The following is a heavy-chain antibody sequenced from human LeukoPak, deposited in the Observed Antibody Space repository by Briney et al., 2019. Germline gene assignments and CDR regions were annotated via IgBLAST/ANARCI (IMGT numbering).Heavy chain of an antibody. CDR2: IYYSGST. V-gene: IGHV4-59*01. CDR3: ARSDSYGYVYYFDY. J-gene: IGHJ4*02. CDR1: GGSLSNYY. D-gene: IGHD5-18*01. Sequence: SETLSLTCTVSGGSLSNYYWSWIRQPPGKGLEWIGYIYYSGSTNYNPSLKSRVTISVDTSKNQFSLKLSSVTAADTAVYYCARSDSYGYVYYFDYWGQGTLVTVSS.